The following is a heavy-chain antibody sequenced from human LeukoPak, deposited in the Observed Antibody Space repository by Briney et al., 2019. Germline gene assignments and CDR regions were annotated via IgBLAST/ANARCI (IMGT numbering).Heavy chain of an antibody. Sequence: PGGSLRLSCAASGFTFSSYSMNWVRQAPGKGLEWVSSISSSSSYIYYADSVKGRFTISRDNAKNSLYLQMNSLRAEDTAVYYCARDPVSGYSGYESPIFDYWGQGTLVTVSS. D-gene: IGHD5-12*01. J-gene: IGHJ4*02. CDR3: ARDPVSGYSGYESPIFDY. V-gene: IGHV3-21*01. CDR2: ISSSSSYI. CDR1: GFTFSSYS.